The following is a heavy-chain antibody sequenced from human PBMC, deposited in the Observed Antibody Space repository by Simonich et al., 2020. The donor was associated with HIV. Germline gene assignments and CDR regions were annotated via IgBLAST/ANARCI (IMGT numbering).Heavy chain of an antibody. CDR3: ARGFYQRLYYFDY. CDR2: INHSGIT. CDR1: GGSFSGYY. V-gene: IGHV4-34*01. Sequence: QVQLQQWGAGLLKPSETLSLTCAVYGGSFSGYYWSWIRQPPGKGLEWIGEINHSGITNYNPSLKSRVTISVDTSKNQFSRKLSSVTAADTAVYYCARGFYQRLYYFDYWGQGTLVTVSS. D-gene: IGHD2-2*01. J-gene: IGHJ4*02.